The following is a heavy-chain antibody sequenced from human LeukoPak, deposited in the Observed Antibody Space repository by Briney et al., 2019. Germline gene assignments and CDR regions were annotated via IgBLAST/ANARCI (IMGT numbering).Heavy chain of an antibody. D-gene: IGHD5-18*01. CDR1: GYSIRSGYQ. CDR3: AQLRYYYFDY. V-gene: IGHV4-38-2*01. Sequence: SETLSLTCSVSGYSIRSGYQWGWIRQPPGKGLEWIGSLYYSGSTYYNPSLKSRVTISVDTSKNQFSLKLSSVTAADTSLYYCAQLRYYYFDYWGQGTLVTVSS. J-gene: IGHJ4*02. CDR2: LYYSGST.